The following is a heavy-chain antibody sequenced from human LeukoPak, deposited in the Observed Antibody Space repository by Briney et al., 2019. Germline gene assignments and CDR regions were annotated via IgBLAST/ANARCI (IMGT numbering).Heavy chain of an antibody. CDR3: ARAFDSHGYYADF. CDR2: ILAGSTT. J-gene: IGHJ4*02. Sequence: PGGSLRLSCAASGFSFSDYYMSWIRQTPGKGLEWISHILAGSTTYYADSVKGRFTISRDNAKNSLYLEMNNLRAEDTAVYYCARAFDSHGYYADFWGQGTLVSVSS. D-gene: IGHD3-22*01. CDR1: GFSFSDYY. V-gene: IGHV3-11*01.